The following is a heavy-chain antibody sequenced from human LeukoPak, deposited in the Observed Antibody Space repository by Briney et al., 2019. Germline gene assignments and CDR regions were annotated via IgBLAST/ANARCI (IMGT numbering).Heavy chain of an antibody. Sequence: VASVKVSCKASGYTFTGYYIHWVRQAPGHGLEWMGWINPNSGGTNYAQNFQGRVTMTRDTSLTTAYMELSRLSSDDTAVYFCARDGPGPSGSYIDYRGLGTLVTVSS. CDR1: GYTFTGYY. CDR2: INPNSGGT. CDR3: ARDGPGPSGSYIDY. J-gene: IGHJ4*02. V-gene: IGHV1-2*02. D-gene: IGHD1-26*01.